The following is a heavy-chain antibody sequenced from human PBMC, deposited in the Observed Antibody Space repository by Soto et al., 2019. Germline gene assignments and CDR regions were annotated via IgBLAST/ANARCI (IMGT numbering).Heavy chain of an antibody. V-gene: IGHV4-31*03. D-gene: IGHD4-17*01. Sequence: QVQLQESGPGLVKPSQTLSLTCTVSGGSISSGGYYWSWIRQHPGKGLEGIGYIYYSGSTYYNPSRKRRFTISLATSKNQFSLKLSSVTAGDTAVYYCARENGDYVPSYFDYWGQGTLVTVSS. J-gene: IGHJ4*02. CDR1: GGSISSGGYY. CDR3: ARENGDYVPSYFDY. CDR2: IYYSGST.